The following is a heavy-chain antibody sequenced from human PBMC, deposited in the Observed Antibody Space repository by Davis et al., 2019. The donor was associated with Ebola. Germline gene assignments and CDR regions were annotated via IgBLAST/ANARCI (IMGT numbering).Heavy chain of an antibody. V-gene: IGHV3-53*01. CDR3: ARVVYSSSWYNY. Sequence: GGSLRLSCAASGFTFSSYWMHWVRQAPGKGLEWVSVIYSGGSTYYADSVKGRFTISRDNSKNTLYLQMNSLRAEDTAVYYCARVVYSSSWYNYWGQGTLVTVSS. CDR2: IYSGGST. D-gene: IGHD6-13*01. CDR1: GFTFSSYW. J-gene: IGHJ4*02.